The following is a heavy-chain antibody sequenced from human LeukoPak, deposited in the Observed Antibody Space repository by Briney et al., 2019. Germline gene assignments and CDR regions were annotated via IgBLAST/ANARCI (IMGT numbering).Heavy chain of an antibody. CDR3: ARAVDYRNYFDY. CDR1: GDSMTRGGYY. V-gene: IGHV4-31*03. D-gene: IGHD4-11*01. Sequence: SETLSLTCTVSGDSMTRGGYYWSWVRQHPGKGLEWVGFIYHSGTTFYNPSLESRATISVDTSQNQFSLKLTSVTAADTAVYYCARAVDYRNYFDYWGQGTLVTVSS. CDR2: IYHSGTT. J-gene: IGHJ4*02.